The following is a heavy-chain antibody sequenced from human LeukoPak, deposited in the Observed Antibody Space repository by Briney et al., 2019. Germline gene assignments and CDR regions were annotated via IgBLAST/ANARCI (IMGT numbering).Heavy chain of an antibody. CDR1: GYPIRSGFY. D-gene: IGHD5-24*01. CDR3: ARHEAEMATILGNY. CDR2: IYHSGST. Sequence: PSETLSLTCVVSGYPIRSGFYWGWTRQPPGKGLEWVGSIYHSGSTFYNPSLKSRVTISVDTSKNQFSLSLRSVTAADTAVYYCARHEAEMATILGNYWGQGNLVIVSS. V-gene: IGHV4-38-2*01. J-gene: IGHJ4*02.